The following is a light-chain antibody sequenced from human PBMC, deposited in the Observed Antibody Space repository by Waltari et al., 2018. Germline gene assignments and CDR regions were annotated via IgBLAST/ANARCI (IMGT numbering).Light chain of an antibody. V-gene: IGKV3-20*01. J-gene: IGKJ1*01. CDR2: HTS. Sequence: EIVLTQSPGTLSLSPGERATLACRASQGVGKYLAGYQQRPGQAPRLLLYHTSIRATGIPDRFSGSGYGTDVSLTISRLEPEDFAVYYCQKYDFLPATFGQGTTAEIK. CDR3: QKYDFLPAT. CDR1: QGVGKY.